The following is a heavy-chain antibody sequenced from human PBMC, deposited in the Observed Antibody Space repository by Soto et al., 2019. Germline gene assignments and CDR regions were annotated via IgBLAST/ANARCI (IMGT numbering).Heavy chain of an antibody. V-gene: IGHV3-33*01. J-gene: IGHJ3*02. Sequence: PGGSLRLSCAASGFTFSSYGMHRVRQAPGKGLERVAVIWYDGSNKYYADSVKGRFTISRDNSKNTLYLQMNSLRAEDTAVYYCASQGGHDAFDIWGQGTMVTVSS. CDR2: IWYDGSNK. CDR1: GFTFSSYG. CDR3: ASQGGHDAFDI. D-gene: IGHD3-16*01.